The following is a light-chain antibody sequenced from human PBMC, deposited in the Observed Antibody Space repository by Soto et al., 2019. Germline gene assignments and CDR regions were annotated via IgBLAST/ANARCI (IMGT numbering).Light chain of an antibody. Sequence: EIVLTQSPVTLSVSPGERVTLSCRASQRLSSNLAWYQQRPGQAPRLLIYGASIRATDIPARFIGSGSGTEFTLTISSLQSEDFAVYICQQYGRPPKTFGLGTKVEIK. CDR1: QRLSSN. V-gene: IGKV3-15*01. CDR2: GAS. CDR3: QQYGRPPKT. J-gene: IGKJ1*01.